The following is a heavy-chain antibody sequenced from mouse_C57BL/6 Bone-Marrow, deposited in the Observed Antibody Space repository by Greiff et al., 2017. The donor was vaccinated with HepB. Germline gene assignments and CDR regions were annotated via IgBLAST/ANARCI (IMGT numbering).Heavy chain of an antibody. J-gene: IGHJ2*01. Sequence: VQLQQPGAELVKPGASVKLSCKASGYTFTSYWMQWVKQRPGQGLEWIGEIDPSDSYTNYNQKLKGKATLTVDTSSSTAYMQLSSLTSEDSAVYYCAKGVFLDYWGQGTTLTVSS. CDR3: AKGVFLDY. CDR1: GYTFTSYW. V-gene: IGHV1-50*01. CDR2: IDPSDSYT.